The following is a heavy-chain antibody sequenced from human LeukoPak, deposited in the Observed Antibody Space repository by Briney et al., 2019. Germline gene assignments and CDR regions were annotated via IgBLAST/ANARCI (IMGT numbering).Heavy chain of an antibody. CDR1: GYTFTGYY. D-gene: IGHD6-13*01. CDR3: ARGPGAGSSWNFDY. V-gene: IGHV1-18*04. J-gene: IGHJ4*02. CDR2: ISAYNGNT. Sequence: ASVKVSCKASGYTFTGYYMHWVRQAPGQGLEWMGWISAYNGNTNYAQKLQGRVTMTTDTSTSTAYMELRSLRSDDTAVYYCARGPGAGSSWNFDYWGQGTLVTVSS.